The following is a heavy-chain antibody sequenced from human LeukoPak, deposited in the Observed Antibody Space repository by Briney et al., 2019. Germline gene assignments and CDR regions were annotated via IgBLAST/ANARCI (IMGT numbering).Heavy chain of an antibody. CDR2: INHSGST. J-gene: IGHJ4*02. D-gene: IGHD4/OR15-4a*01. CDR3: ARVLSSGPFFDY. CDR1: GGSFRGYY. V-gene: IGHV4-34*01. Sequence: SETLSLTCAVYGGSFRGYYWSWIRQPPGKGLEWIGEINHSGSTNYNPSLKSRVTISVDTSKNQFSLKLSSVTAADTAVYYCARVLSSGPFFDYCGQGTLVTVSS.